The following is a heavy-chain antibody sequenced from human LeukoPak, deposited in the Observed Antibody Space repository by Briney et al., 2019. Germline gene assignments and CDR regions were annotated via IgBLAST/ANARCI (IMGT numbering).Heavy chain of an antibody. CDR1: GFTVSDNY. CDR3: ARLRDDYGDYDGGY. J-gene: IGHJ4*02. V-gene: IGHV3-53*01. Sequence: PGGSLRLSCAASGFTVSDNYMSWVRQAPGKGLGWVSVIYSGGSTYYADSVKGRFTISRDNSKNTLYLQMNSLRAEDTAVYYCARLRDDYGDYDGGYWGQGTLVTVSS. CDR2: IYSGGST. D-gene: IGHD4-17*01.